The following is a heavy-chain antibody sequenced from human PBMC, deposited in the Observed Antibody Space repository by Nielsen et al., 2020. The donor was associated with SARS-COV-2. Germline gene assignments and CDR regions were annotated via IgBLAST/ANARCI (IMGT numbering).Heavy chain of an antibody. CDR1: GYTFTGNY. J-gene: IGHJ4*02. Sequence: ASVKVSCKASGYTFTGNYMHWVRQAPGQGLEWMGLINPTNGGTTYAQKFLGTVTMTRDTSTSTVFMELSSLRSDDTAVYYCARDSSGTYRRVDYWGQGTLVTVSS. D-gene: IGHD3-22*01. CDR3: ARDSSGTYRRVDY. V-gene: IGHV1-46*01. CDR2: INPTNGGT.